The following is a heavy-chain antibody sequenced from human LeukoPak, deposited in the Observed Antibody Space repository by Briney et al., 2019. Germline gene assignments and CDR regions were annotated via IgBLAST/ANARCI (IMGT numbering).Heavy chain of an antibody. CDR2: IYSGGST. CDR1: GFTFSSYA. J-gene: IGHJ6*02. CDR3: ASPLRRPYYYGMDV. Sequence: GSLRLSCAASGFTFSSYAMSWVRQAPGKGLEWVSIIYSGGSTYYADSVKGRFTISRDNSKNTLYLQMNSLRAEDTAVYYCASPLRRPYYYGMDVWGQGTTVTASS. D-gene: IGHD3-16*01. V-gene: IGHV3-66*01.